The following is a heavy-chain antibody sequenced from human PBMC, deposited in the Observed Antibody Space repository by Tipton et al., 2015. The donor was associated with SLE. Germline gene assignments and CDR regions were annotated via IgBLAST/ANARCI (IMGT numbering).Heavy chain of an antibody. Sequence: TLSLTCAVYRGSFSGYYWSWIRRPPGKGLEWIGETTHSGKTNYNPSLKSRVTISADTSKNQFYLKLTSATVADTAVYYCTRGGRGDGANPFDPWGQGTLVTVSS. D-gene: IGHD4/OR15-4a*01. CDR1: RGSFSGYY. CDR3: TRGGRGDGANPFDP. V-gene: IGHV4-34*01. CDR2: TTHSGKT. J-gene: IGHJ5*02.